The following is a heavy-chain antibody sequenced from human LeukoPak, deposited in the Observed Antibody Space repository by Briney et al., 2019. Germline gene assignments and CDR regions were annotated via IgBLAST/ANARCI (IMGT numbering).Heavy chain of an antibody. V-gene: IGHV1-2*02. CDR2: INPNSGGT. J-gene: IGHJ6*02. CDR1: GYTFTGYY. Sequence: GASVKVSCKASGYTFTGYYMHWVRQAPGQGLEWMGWINPNSGGTNYAQKFQGRVTMTRDTSITTAYMELSRLRSDDTAVYYCAREGFSGDLGSGSYQQRRPYYYYGMDVWGQGTTVTVSS. D-gene: IGHD3-10*02. CDR3: AREGFSGDLGSGSYQQRRPYYYYGMDV.